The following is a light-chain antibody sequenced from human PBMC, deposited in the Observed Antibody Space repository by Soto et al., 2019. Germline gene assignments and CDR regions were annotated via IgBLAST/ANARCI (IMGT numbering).Light chain of an antibody. V-gene: IGLV2-14*01. CDR3: SSYSRDSIPV. CDR1: YRDVGGYNF. CDR2: GVT. J-gene: IGLJ1*01. Sequence: QSALAQPASVSGSPGQSITISCTGTYRDVGGYNFVSWYQHHPGKAPKLILYGVTNRPSGVSNRFSGSKSGDTASLTISGLQADDEADYYCSSYSRDSIPVFGPGTKVTVL.